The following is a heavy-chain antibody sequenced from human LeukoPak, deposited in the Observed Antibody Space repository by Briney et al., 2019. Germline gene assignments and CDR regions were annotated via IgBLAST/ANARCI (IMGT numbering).Heavy chain of an antibody. CDR2: MNPNSGNT. Sequence: GASVKVSCKASGYTFTSYDINWVRQATGQGLEWMGWMNPNSGNTGYAQKFQGRVTMTRKTSISTAYMELSSLRSEDTAVYYCASWPGSYSSGWYYGMDVWGQGTTVTVSS. V-gene: IGHV1-8*01. J-gene: IGHJ6*02. D-gene: IGHD6-19*01. CDR1: GYTFTSYD. CDR3: ASWPGSYSSGWYYGMDV.